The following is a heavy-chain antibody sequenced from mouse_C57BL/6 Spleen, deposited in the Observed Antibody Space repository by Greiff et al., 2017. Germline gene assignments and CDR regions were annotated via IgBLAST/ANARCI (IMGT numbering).Heavy chain of an antibody. CDR1: GYTFTDYN. CDR2: INPNNGGT. V-gene: IGHV1-18*01. CDR3: AREREYGNYDYAMDY. Sequence: EVQLQQSGPELVKPGASVKIPCKASGYTFTDYNMDWVKQSHGKSLEWIGDINPNNGGTIYNQKFKGKATLTVDKSSSTAYMELRSLTSEDTAVYYCAREREYGNYDYAMDYWGQGTSVTVSS. J-gene: IGHJ4*01. D-gene: IGHD2-1*01.